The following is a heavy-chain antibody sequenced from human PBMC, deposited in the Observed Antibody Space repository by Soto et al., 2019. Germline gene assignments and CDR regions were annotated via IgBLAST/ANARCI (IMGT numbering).Heavy chain of an antibody. CDR1: GFTFSSYG. CDR2: IWYDGSNK. CDR3: AREGIAAPGYYYGMDV. D-gene: IGHD6-6*01. V-gene: IGHV3-33*01. Sequence: GGSLRLSCAASGFTFSSYGMHWVRQAPGKGLEWVAVIWYDGSNKYYADSVKGRFTISRDNSKNTLYLQMNSLRAEDTAVYYCAREGIAAPGYYYGMDVWGQGTTVTVSS. J-gene: IGHJ6*02.